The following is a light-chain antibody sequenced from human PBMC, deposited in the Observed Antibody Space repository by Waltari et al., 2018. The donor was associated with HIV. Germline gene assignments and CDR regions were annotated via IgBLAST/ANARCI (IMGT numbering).Light chain of an antibody. J-gene: IGLJ3*02. CDR2: DDS. Sequence: QSALTQPASVSGSLGQSITISCTGASTYVGSYSLVSWYQNRPGQAPTLIIYDDSKRPLGISSRFSGSKSGNTASLTISGLQSEDEADYYCCSYGGDDTLVFGGGTKVTAL. CDR3: CSYGGDDTLV. CDR1: STYVGSYSL. V-gene: IGLV2-23*01.